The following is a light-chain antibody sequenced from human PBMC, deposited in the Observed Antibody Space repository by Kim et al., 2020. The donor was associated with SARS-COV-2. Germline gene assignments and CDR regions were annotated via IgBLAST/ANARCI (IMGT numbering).Light chain of an antibody. CDR2: KAS. J-gene: IGKJ1*01. V-gene: IGKV1-5*03. CDR3: QQYNPYSRT. CDR1: QSISDW. Sequence: IQMTQSPSTMSASVGDRVTITCRASQSISDWLAWYQQKPGKAPKLLIYKASTLEGGVPPRFSGSGSGTEFTPTISSLQPDDFATYYCQQYNPYSRTFGQGTKVDIK.